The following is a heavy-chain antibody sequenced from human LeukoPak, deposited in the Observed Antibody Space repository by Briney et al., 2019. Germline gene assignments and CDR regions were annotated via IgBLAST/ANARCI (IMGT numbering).Heavy chain of an antibody. CDR3: ARRRGWKQQLVYFDY. CDR2: LFHSGTR. V-gene: IGHV4-59*08. CDR1: GGSITSYY. Sequence: SETLSLTCTVSGGSITSYYWGWIRQPPGKGLEWIGYLFHSGTRRYNPSLKSRVTISADTTKNQIFLTLNSTTAADTAVYYCARRRGWKQQLVYFDYWGQGTLATVSS. D-gene: IGHD6-13*01. J-gene: IGHJ4*02.